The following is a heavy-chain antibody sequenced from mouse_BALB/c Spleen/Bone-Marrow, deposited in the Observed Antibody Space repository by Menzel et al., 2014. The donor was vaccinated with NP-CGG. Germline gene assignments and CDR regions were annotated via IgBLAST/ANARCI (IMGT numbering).Heavy chain of an antibody. J-gene: IGHJ3*01. CDR3: ARGGGYGSSWFAY. Sequence: VQLQQSGPELVKPGASVKVSCKASGYTFTDYVISWVKQRTGQGLEWIGEIYPGSGSTYYNEKFKGKATLTADKSSNTAYMQLSSLTSEDSAVYFCARGGGYGSSWFAYWGQGTLVTVSA. V-gene: IGHV1-77*01. CDR2: IYPGSGST. CDR1: GYTFTDYV. D-gene: IGHD1-1*01.